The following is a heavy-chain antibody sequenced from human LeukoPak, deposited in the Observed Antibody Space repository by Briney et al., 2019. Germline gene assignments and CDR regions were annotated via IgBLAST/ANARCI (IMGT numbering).Heavy chain of an antibody. V-gene: IGHV4-34*01. CDR2: INHSGTTNY. J-gene: IGHJ4*02. CDR3: ARRKYSSGWYDY. D-gene: IGHD6-19*01. CDR1: GGSFSDYY. Sequence: PSETLSLTCAVYGGSFSDYYWTWIRQPPGRGLEWIGEINHSGTTNYNYNPSLKSRVTISVDTSKNQFSLKLSSVTAADTAVYYCARRKYSSGWYDYWGQGTLVTVFS.